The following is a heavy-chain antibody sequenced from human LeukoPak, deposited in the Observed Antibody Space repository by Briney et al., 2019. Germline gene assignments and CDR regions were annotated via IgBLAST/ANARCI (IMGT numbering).Heavy chain of an antibody. CDR1: GFTFSRYS. Sequence: EGSLRLSCAASGFTFSRYSMNWVRQAPGKGLEWVSSINYSGSTIYYADSVKGRFTISRDNAENSLYLQMNSLRAEDTAVYYCARPYCSDTSCYWYFDYWGQGTLVTVSS. CDR3: ARPYCSDTSCYWYFDY. CDR2: INYSGSTI. J-gene: IGHJ4*02. V-gene: IGHV3-48*04. D-gene: IGHD2-2*01.